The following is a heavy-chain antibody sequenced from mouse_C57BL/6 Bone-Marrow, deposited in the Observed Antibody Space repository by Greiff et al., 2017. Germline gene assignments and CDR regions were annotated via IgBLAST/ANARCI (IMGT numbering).Heavy chain of an antibody. J-gene: IGHJ2*01. CDR1: GYTFTSYG. CDR2: IYPRSGNT. D-gene: IGHD1-1*01. Sequence: VKLVESGAELARPGASVKLSCKASGYTFTSYGISWVKQRTGQGLEWIGEIYPRSGNTYYNEKFKGKATLTADKSSSTAYMELRSLTSEDSAVYVCASRDYYGSSFDYWGQGTTRTVSS. V-gene: IGHV1-81*01. CDR3: ASRDYYGSSFDY.